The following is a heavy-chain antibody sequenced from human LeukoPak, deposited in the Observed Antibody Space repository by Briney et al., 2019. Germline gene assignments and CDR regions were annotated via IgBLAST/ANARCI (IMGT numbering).Heavy chain of an antibody. V-gene: IGHV1-69*13. CDR3: AKDIGYCSSTSCPGAFDI. CDR1: GGTFSSYA. D-gene: IGHD2-2*01. CDR2: IIPIFGTA. J-gene: IGHJ3*02. Sequence: ASVKVSCKASGGTFSSYAISWVRQAPGQGLEWMGGIIPIFGTANYAQKFQGRVTITADESTSTAYMELSSLRSEDTAVYYCAKDIGYCSSTSCPGAFDIWGQGTMVTVSS.